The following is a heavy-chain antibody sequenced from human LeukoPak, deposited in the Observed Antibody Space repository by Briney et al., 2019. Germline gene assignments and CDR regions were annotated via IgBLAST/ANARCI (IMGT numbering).Heavy chain of an antibody. Sequence: GGSLRLSCAASGFTFNNHVMNWVRQAPGKGLEWVSVIRESGGRTYYADSVKGRFTISRDNSKNMLYLQMNSLRVEDTAVYYCAREPTSARSFDYWGQGMLVTVSS. CDR2: IRESGGRT. D-gene: IGHD3-16*01. CDR1: GFTFNNHV. V-gene: IGHV3-23*01. CDR3: AREPTSARSFDY. J-gene: IGHJ4*02.